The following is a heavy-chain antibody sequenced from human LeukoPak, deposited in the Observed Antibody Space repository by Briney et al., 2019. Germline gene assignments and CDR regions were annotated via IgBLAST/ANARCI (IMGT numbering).Heavy chain of an antibody. D-gene: IGHD6-13*01. CDR2: ISYSGGT. Sequence: SETLSLTCNVSGASISNSYWSWIRQPPGKGLEWIGYISYSGGTNYSPSLKSRVTISLDTSKNQFSLELTSVTAANTAFYYCARGDSITWFAFLNYWGQGTLVTVSS. V-gene: IGHV4-59*01. CDR3: ARGDSITWFAFLNY. CDR1: GASISNSY. J-gene: IGHJ4*02.